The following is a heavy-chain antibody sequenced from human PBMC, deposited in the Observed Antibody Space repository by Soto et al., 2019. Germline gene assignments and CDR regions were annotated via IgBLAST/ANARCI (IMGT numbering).Heavy chain of an antibody. D-gene: IGHD5-18*01. CDR3: AKDGLGAYTYGSYYFDY. CDR1: GGSISTSN. J-gene: IGHJ4*02. CDR2: ISSSGGST. V-gene: IGHV3-23*01. Sequence: ETLSLTCTVSGGSISTSNWWSWVRQAPGKGLEWVSTISSSGGSTYYADSVKGRFTISRDNSKNTLYLQMNSLRAEDTAVYYCAKDGLGAYTYGSYYFDYWGQGTLVTVSS.